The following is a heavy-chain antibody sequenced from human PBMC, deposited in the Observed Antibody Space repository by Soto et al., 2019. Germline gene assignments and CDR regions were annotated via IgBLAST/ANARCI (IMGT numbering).Heavy chain of an antibody. Sequence: SETLSLTCAVYGGSFSGYYWSWIRQPPGKGLEWIGEINHSGSTNYNPSLKSRVTISVDTSKNQFSLKLSSVTAADTAVYYCARYGPKGGYYTPYYYYYMDVWGKGTTVTVSS. CDR1: GGSFSGYY. J-gene: IGHJ6*03. CDR3: ARYGPKGGYYTPYYYYYMDV. V-gene: IGHV4-34*01. D-gene: IGHD3-3*01. CDR2: INHSGST.